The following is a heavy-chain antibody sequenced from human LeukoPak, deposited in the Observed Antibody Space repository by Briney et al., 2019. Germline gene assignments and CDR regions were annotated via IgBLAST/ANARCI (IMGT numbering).Heavy chain of an antibody. Sequence: SETLSLTCTVSGGSISSYYWSWIWQPPGKGLEWIGYIYYSGSTNYNPSLKSRVTISVDTSKNQFSLKLSSVTAADTAVYYCASAMVRGVNYFDYWGQGTLVTVSS. CDR3: ASAMVRGVNYFDY. V-gene: IGHV4-59*08. CDR2: IYYSGST. J-gene: IGHJ4*02. D-gene: IGHD3-10*01. CDR1: GGSISSYY.